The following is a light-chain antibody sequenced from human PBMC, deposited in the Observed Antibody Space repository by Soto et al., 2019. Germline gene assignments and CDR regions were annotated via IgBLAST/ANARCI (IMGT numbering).Light chain of an antibody. J-gene: IGLJ2*01. Sequence: SYELTQPPSVSVATGKTARITCGGNNIGSKSVHWYQQKPGQAPVLVIYYNSDRPSGIPERFSGSNSGNTATLTISRVEAGDEADYYGQVWDSSSDQHVVFGGGTNVTVL. CDR2: YNS. CDR3: QVWDSSSDQHVV. CDR1: NIGSKS. V-gene: IGLV3-21*04.